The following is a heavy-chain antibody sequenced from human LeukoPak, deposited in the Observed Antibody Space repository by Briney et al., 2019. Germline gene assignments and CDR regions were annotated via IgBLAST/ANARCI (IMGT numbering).Heavy chain of an antibody. Sequence: SQTLSLTCAVSGGSISSGGYSWSWIRQPPGKGLEWIGYIYHSGSTYYNPSLKSRVTISVDTSKNQFSLKLSSVTAADTAVYYCARGRDGEGYFDLWGRGTLVTVSS. D-gene: IGHD4-17*01. CDR1: GGSISSGGYS. J-gene: IGHJ2*01. CDR2: IYHSGST. V-gene: IGHV4-30-2*01. CDR3: ARGRDGEGYFDL.